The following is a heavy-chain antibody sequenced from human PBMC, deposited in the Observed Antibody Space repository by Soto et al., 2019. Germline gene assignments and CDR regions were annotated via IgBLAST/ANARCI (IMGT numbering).Heavy chain of an antibody. Sequence: QVQLQQWGAGLLKPSETLSRTCAVYGGSFSGYYWSWIRQPPGKGLEWIGEINHSGSTNYNPSLKSRVTISVDTSKNQFSLRLSSVTAADTAVYYCARVSSDWEIGDWDQGTLVTVSS. D-gene: IGHD6-19*01. CDR3: ARVSSDWEIGD. CDR2: INHSGST. V-gene: IGHV4-34*01. J-gene: IGHJ4*02. CDR1: GGSFSGYY.